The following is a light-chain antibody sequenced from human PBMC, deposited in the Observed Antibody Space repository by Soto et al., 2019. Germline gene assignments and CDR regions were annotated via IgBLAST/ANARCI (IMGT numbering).Light chain of an antibody. V-gene: IGLV2-14*01. CDR2: DVS. CDR1: SSDVGGYNY. CDR3: SSYTSSSTLVV. J-gene: IGLJ2*01. Sequence: QSALTQPASVSGSPGQSITISCTGTSSDVGGYNYVSWYQQHPGKAPKLMIYDVSNRPSGVSNRFPGSKSGNTASRTISGRHAEDEADYYCSSYTSSSTLVVFGGGTKLTVL.